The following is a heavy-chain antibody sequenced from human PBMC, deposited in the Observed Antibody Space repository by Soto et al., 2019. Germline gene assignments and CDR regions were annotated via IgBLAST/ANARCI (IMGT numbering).Heavy chain of an antibody. CDR3: ARGREKQQQYYFDY. CDR2: INHSGST. D-gene: IGHD6-13*01. J-gene: IGHJ4*02. Sequence: SETLSLPCAVYGGSFSGYYWSWIRQPPGKGLEWIGEINHSGSTNYNPSLKSRVTISVDTSKNQFSLKLSSVTAADTAVYYCARGREKQQQYYFDYWGQGTLVTVSS. CDR1: GGSFSGYY. V-gene: IGHV4-34*01.